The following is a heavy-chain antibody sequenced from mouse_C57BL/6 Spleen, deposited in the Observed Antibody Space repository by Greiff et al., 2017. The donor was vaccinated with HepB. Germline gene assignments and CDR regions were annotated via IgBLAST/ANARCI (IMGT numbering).Heavy chain of an antibody. V-gene: IGHV1-75*01. CDR3: ARSEGDLLLREKAMDY. D-gene: IGHD1-1*01. J-gene: IGHJ4*01. CDR2: IFPGSGST. CDR1: GYTFTDYY. Sequence: QVQLQQSGPELVKPGASVKISCKASGYTFTDYYINWVKQRPGQGLEWIGWIFPGSGSTYYNEKFKGKATLTVDKSSSTAYMLLSSLTPEDSAVYFCARSEGDLLLREKAMDYWGQGTSVTVSS.